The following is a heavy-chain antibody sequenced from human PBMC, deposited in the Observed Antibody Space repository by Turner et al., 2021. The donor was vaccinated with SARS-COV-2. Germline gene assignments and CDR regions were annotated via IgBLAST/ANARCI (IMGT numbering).Heavy chain of an antibody. CDR3: ARSIVVVPAAISY. Sequence: QVQLVQSGAEVKKPGASVKVSCKASGYHFTGYYMHWVRQAPGQGLDWMEWISHNSGGTNYAQRFKGRVTMTRDMSISTAYMVLSRLRSDDTAVNYCARSIVVVPAAISYWGQGTLVTVSS. CDR1: GYHFTGYY. D-gene: IGHD2-2*02. V-gene: IGHV1-2*02. CDR2: ISHNSGGT. J-gene: IGHJ4*02.